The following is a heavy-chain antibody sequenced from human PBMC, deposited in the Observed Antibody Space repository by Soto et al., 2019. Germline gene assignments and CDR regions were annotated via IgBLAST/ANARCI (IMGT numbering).Heavy chain of an antibody. CDR2: IYYSGST. CDR3: ARTRREVVISGGGSPYYFDY. D-gene: IGHD3-22*01. V-gene: IGHV4-30-4*01. J-gene: IGHJ4*02. CDR1: GGSISSGDYY. Sequence: QVQLQESGPGLVKPSQTLSLTCTVSGGSISSGDYYWSWIRQPPGKGLEWIGYIYYSGSTYYNPSLKSRVTISVDTSKNQFSLKLSSVTAADTAVYYCARTRREVVISGGGSPYYFDYWGQGTLVTVSS.